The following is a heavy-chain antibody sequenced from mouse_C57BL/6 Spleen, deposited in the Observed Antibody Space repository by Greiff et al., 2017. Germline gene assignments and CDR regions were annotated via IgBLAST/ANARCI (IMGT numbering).Heavy chain of an antibody. CDR2: ISYSGST. D-gene: IGHD1-1*01. CDR3: ARGATTVVEGYFDV. Sequence: VQLQQSGPGMVKPSQSLSLTCTVTGYSITSGYDWHWIRHFPGNKLEWMGYISYSGSTNYNPSLKSRISITHDTSKNHFFLKLNSVTTEDTATYYCARGATTVVEGYFDVWGTGTTVTVSS. J-gene: IGHJ1*03. CDR1: GYSITSGYD. V-gene: IGHV3-1*01.